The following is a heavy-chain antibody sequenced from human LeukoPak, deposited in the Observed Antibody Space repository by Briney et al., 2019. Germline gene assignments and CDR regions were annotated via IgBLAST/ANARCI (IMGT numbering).Heavy chain of an antibody. CDR3: ARTEDIVVVVVAIGADAFDI. J-gene: IGHJ3*02. CDR2: INPNSGGT. CDR1: GYTFTGYY. V-gene: IGHV1-2*02. D-gene: IGHD2-15*01. Sequence: ASVKVSCKASGYTFTGYYMHWARQAPGQGLEWMGWINPNSGGTNYAQKFQGRVTMTRDTSISTAYMELSRLRSDDTAVYYCARTEDIVVVVVAIGADAFDIWGQGTMVTVSS.